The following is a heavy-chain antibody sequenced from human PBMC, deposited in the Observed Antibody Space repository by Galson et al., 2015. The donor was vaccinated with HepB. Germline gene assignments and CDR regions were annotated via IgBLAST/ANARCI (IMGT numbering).Heavy chain of an antibody. D-gene: IGHD2/OR15-2a*01. CDR2: IKQDGSEK. CDR3: ARDVTPKEYPAEGWFDP. V-gene: IGHV3-7*01. CDR1: GFTFSNYW. J-gene: IGHJ5*02. Sequence: SLRLSCAASGFTFSNYWMSWVRQAPGKGLEWVANIKQDGSEKYYVDSVKGRFTISRDNARKSVYLQMNSLRAEDTAVFYCARDVTPKEYPAEGWFDPWGQGTLVTVSS.